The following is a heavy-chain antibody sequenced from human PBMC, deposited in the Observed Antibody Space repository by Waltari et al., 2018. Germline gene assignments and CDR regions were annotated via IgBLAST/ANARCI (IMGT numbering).Heavy chain of an antibody. Sequence: EVQLVESGGGLVQPGGSLRLSCAASGFTFSSYSMNWVRQAPGKGLEWVSYISSRSSTIYYADSVKGRFTISRDNAKNSLYLQMNSLRAEDTAVYYCAREAAAANNYWGQGTLVTVSS. CDR1: GFTFSSYS. D-gene: IGHD6-13*01. CDR2: ISSRSSTI. CDR3: AREAAAANNY. J-gene: IGHJ4*02. V-gene: IGHV3-48*01.